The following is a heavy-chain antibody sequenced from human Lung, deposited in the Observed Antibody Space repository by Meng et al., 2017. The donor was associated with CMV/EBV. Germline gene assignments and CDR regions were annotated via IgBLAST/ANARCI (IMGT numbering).Heavy chain of an antibody. J-gene: IGHJ4*02. CDR3: ARRARLGYCSSANCYFNDF. Sequence: SXXVSXKPSGGSLSNYRLNWVREVPGQGFQWMGGIIPILGIPDYPENFQGRVTITADTSTDTAYMHLSSLRLEDTAVYYCARRARLGYCSSANCYFNDFWXQGTWVTVSS. CDR2: IIPILGIP. D-gene: IGHD2-15*01. V-gene: IGHV1-69*10. CDR1: GGSLSNYR.